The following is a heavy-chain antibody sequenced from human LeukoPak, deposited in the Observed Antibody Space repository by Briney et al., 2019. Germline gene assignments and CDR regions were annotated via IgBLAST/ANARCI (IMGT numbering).Heavy chain of an antibody. J-gene: IGHJ6*02. V-gene: IGHV3-23*01. CDR2: ISGSGGST. D-gene: IGHD1-26*01. Sequence: GGSLRLSCAASGFTFSSYAMSWVRRAPGKGLEWVSAISGSGGSTYYADSVKGRFTISRDNSKNTLYLQMNSLRAEDTAVYYCATAPNPGSYWTNHYGMDVWGQGTTVTVSS. CDR3: ATAPNPGSYWTNHYGMDV. CDR1: GFTFSSYA.